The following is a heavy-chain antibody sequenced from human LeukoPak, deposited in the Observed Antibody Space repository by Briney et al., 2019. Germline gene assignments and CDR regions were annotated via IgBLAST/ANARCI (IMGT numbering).Heavy chain of an antibody. Sequence: GGSLRLSCAASGFTFSSYAMSWVRQAPGKGLEWVSAISGSGGSTYYADSVKGRFTISRDNSKNTLYLQMNSLRAEDTAVYYCARDSIAVAGLSYYFDYWGQGTLVTVSS. CDR1: GFTFSSYA. D-gene: IGHD6-19*01. V-gene: IGHV3-23*01. J-gene: IGHJ4*02. CDR2: ISGSGGST. CDR3: ARDSIAVAGLSYYFDY.